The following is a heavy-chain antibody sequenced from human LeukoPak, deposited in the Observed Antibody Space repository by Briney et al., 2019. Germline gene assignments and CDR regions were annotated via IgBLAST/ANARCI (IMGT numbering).Heavy chain of an antibody. CDR1: GFTVSSYD. D-gene: IGHD1-14*01. CDR2: IGTAGDT. V-gene: IGHV3-13*01. CDR3: ARAPALDGMDV. J-gene: IGHJ6*02. Sequence: GGSLRLSCAAAGFTVSSYDMHWVRQPTGKGLECVSAIGTAGDTYYAGSVRGRFTISRENAKNSLYLQMNSLRAGDTAVYYCARAPALDGMDVWGQGTTVTVSS.